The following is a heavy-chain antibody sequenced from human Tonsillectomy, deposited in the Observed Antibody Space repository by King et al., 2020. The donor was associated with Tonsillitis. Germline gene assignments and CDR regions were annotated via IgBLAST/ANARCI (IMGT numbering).Heavy chain of an antibody. CDR2: IWYNGSKK. D-gene: IGHD1-26*01. CDR3: ARDGRSYYYFDY. CDR1: GFTFSSYG. V-gene: IGHV3-33*08. Sequence: HVQLVESGGGVVQPGRSLRLSCAASGFTFSSYGMHWVRQAPGKGLEWVAVIWYNGSKKYYADSAKGRFTISRDNSKNTLYLQMNSLRAEDTAVYYCARDGRSYYYFDYWGLGTLVTVSS. J-gene: IGHJ4*02.